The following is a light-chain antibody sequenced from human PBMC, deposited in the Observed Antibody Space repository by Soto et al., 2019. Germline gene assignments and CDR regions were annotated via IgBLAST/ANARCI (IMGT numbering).Light chain of an antibody. CDR3: QQYYSTPLT. V-gene: IGKV4-1*01. J-gene: IGKJ4*01. CDR2: WAS. CDR1: QSVLYSSNNKNY. Sequence: DIVMTQSPDSLAVSLGERATINCKSSQSVLYSSNNKNYLAWYQQKPGQPPKXLIYWASTRESGVPDRFSGSGSGTDFTLTISSLQAEDVAVYYCQQYYSTPLTFGGGTKVDIK.